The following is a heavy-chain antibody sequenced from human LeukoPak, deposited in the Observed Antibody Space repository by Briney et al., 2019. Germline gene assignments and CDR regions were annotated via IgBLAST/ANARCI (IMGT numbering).Heavy chain of an antibody. CDR2: ISRSGSTK. D-gene: IGHD3-3*01. V-gene: IGHV3-11*04. CDR1: GFTFSDYN. J-gene: IGHJ6*03. Sequence: GGSLRLSCAASGFTFSDYNMRWIRQAPGKGLEWVSSISRSGSTKYYADSVKGRFTISRDNAKNSLYLQMNSLRAEDTAVYYCARVKGHDFWSGYYPYYYYYYYMDVWGKGTTVTVSS. CDR3: ARVKGHDFWSGYYPYYYYYYYMDV.